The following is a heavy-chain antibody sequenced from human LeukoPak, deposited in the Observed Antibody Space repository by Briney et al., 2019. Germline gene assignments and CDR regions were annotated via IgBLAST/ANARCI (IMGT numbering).Heavy chain of an antibody. D-gene: IGHD1-26*01. J-gene: IGHJ3*02. CDR1: GGSISSSGYY. V-gene: IGHV4-39*07. Sequence: PSETLSLTCTVSGGSISSSGYYWGWIRQPPGKGLEWIGRIYTSGSTNYNPSLKGRVTMSVDTSKNQFSLKLSSVTAADTAVYYCARDLRIVGALGAFDIWGQGTMVTVSS. CDR3: ARDLRIVGALGAFDI. CDR2: IYTSGST.